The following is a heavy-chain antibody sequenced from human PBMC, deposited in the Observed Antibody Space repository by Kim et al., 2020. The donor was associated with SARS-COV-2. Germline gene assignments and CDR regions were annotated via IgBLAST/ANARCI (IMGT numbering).Heavy chain of an antibody. CDR2: ISWNSGSI. J-gene: IGHJ4*02. V-gene: IGHV3-9*01. D-gene: IGHD5-12*01. CDR3: AKDIGDGYNYGEVTRGFDY. CDR1: GFTFDDYA. Sequence: GGSLRLSCAASGFTFDDYAMHWVRQAPGKGLEWVSGISWNSGSIGYADSVKGRFTISRDNAKNSLYLQMNSLRAEDTALYYCAKDIGDGYNYGEVTRGFDYWGQGTLVTVSS.